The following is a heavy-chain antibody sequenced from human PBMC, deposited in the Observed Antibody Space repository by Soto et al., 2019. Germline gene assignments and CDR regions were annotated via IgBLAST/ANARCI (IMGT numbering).Heavy chain of an antibody. CDR3: ASDIYGDFHEGAFDI. Sequence: ATVKVSCKASGYTFTSYAMHWVRQAPGQRLEWMGWINAGNGNTKYSQKFQGRVTITRDTSASTAYMELSSLRSEDTAVYYCASDIYGDFHEGAFDIWGQGTMVTVSS. D-gene: IGHD4-17*01. V-gene: IGHV1-3*01. CDR2: INAGNGNT. J-gene: IGHJ3*02. CDR1: GYTFTSYA.